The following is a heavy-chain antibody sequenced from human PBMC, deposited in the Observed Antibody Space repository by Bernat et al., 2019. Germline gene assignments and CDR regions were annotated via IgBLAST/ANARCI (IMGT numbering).Heavy chain of an antibody. CDR3: AKRWGGLGDGGLDY. Sequence: EVQLVESGGGLVQPGGSLRLSCAVSGFTFGNYDMNWVRQAPGKGLEWVSVIVTGGGATYYADSVEGRFTISRDTSKNMLFLDMSSLRADDTAIYYCAKRWGGLGDGGLDYWGQGTLVTVSS. V-gene: IGHV3-23*04. CDR1: GFTFGNYD. D-gene: IGHD3-16*01. CDR2: IVTGGGAT. J-gene: IGHJ4*02.